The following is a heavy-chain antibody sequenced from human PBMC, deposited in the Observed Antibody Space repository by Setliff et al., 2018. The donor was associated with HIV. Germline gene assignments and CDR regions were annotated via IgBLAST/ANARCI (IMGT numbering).Heavy chain of an antibody. V-gene: IGHV4-34*01. CDR2: INHSGST. CDR3: ARAPPRIASSSTAAAGTGY. CDR1: GGSISIHY. J-gene: IGHJ4*02. D-gene: IGHD6-13*01. Sequence: SETLSLTCTVSGGSISIHYWSWIRLPPGKGLEWIGEINHSGSTNYNPSLKSRVTISVDTSKNQFSLKLSSVTAADTAVYYCARAPPRIASSSTAAAGTGYWGQGTLVTVSS.